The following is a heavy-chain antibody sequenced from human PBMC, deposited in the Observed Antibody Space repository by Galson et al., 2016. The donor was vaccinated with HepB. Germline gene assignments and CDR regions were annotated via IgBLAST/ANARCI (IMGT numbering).Heavy chain of an antibody. V-gene: IGHV1-18*01. CDR1: GYTFTNYG. J-gene: IGHJ4*02. D-gene: IGHD6-19*01. Sequence: SVKVSCTASGYTFTNYGITWVRQAPGQGLEWAGWISAYNSNTNYAQKLQGRVTMTTDTSTSTAYMELRSLRSDDTAVYYCARGSSGTSGWFFDYWGQGTLVTVSS. CDR2: ISAYNSNT. CDR3: ARGSSGTSGWFFDY.